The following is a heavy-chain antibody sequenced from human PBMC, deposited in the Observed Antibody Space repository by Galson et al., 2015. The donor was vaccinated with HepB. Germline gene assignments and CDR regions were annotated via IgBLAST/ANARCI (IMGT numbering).Heavy chain of an antibody. V-gene: IGHV1-46*01. CDR1: GYTFTSYY. D-gene: IGHD3-22*01. CDR2: NNPSGGST. Sequence: SVKVSCKASGYTFTSYYMHWVRQAPGQGLEWMGINNPSGGSTSYAQKFQGRVTMTRDTSTSTVYMELSSLRSEDTAVYYCARGDPYDSSGYLPPASYFDYWGQGTLVTVSS. CDR3: ARGDPYDSSGYLPPASYFDY. J-gene: IGHJ4*02.